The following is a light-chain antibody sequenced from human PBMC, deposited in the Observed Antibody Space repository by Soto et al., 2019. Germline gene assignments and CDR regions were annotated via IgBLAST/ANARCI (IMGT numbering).Light chain of an antibody. CDR3: SSYTSSSTLV. Sequence: QSALTQPASVSGSPGQSITISCTGTSSDVGGYNYVSWYQQVPGKAPKLMIYDVSNRLSGVSNRFSGSKSGNTASLTISGLQAEDDADYYCSSYTSSSTLVFGGGTKLTVL. CDR2: DVS. V-gene: IGLV2-14*03. J-gene: IGLJ2*01. CDR1: SSDVGGYNY.